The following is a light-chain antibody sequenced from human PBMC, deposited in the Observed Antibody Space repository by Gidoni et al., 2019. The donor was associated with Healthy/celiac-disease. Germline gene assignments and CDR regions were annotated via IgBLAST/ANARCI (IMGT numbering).Light chain of an antibody. CDR3: QQYYSYPPT. V-gene: IGKV1-8*01. Sequence: ILTTHSPSSFSASTGDRVTITFRANQGISSYFAWYQQKQGKAPKLLIYAASTLQSGVPSRFSGSGSGTDFTLTISCLQSEDFATYYCQQYYSYPPTFGGGTKVEIK. CDR1: QGISSY. CDR2: AAS. J-gene: IGKJ4*01.